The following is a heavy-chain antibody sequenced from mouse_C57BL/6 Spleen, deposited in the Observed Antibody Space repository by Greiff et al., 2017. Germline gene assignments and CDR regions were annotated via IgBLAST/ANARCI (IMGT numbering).Heavy chain of an antibody. Sequence: QVQLQQSGPELVKPGASVKISCKASGYAFSSSWMNWVKQRPGKGLEWIGRIYPGDGDTNYNGKFKGKATLTADKSSSTAYMQLSSLTSEDSAVYFCARGRNYDYEVFPYYAMDYWGQGTSVTVSS. D-gene: IGHD2-4*01. J-gene: IGHJ4*01. CDR1: GYAFSSSW. CDR3: ARGRNYDYEVFPYYAMDY. V-gene: IGHV1-82*01. CDR2: IYPGDGDT.